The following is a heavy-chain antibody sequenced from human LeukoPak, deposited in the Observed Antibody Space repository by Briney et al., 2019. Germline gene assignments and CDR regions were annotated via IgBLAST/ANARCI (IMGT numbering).Heavy chain of an antibody. J-gene: IGHJ6*02. D-gene: IGHD1-26*01. V-gene: IGHV4-39*02. CDR2: IYIDGIT. CDR1: GRSIRTDGSY. Sequence: SDTLSLTCTVSGRSIRTDGSYWAWIRQPPGKGLEWIGSIYIDGITHYNSSLQSRVTLSIDTSKNHFSLRLTSVTAADTAVFYCARLFTRAWEYRYGMDVWGQGTAVTVSS. CDR3: ARLFTRAWEYRYGMDV.